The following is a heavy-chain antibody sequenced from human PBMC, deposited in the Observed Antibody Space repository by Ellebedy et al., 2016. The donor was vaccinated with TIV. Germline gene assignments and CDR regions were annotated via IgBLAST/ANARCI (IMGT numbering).Heavy chain of an antibody. Sequence: GESLKISCAASGFIFNKFGTNWVRQAPGKGPEWVSYVNSNGGTMYYADSVKGRFTISRDNAKDSLYLEMNSLRAEDTAVYYCARDNWNDADAFDIWGQGTMVTVSS. CDR2: VNSNGGTM. CDR1: GFIFNKFG. D-gene: IGHD1-20*01. J-gene: IGHJ3*02. CDR3: ARDNWNDADAFDI. V-gene: IGHV3-48*04.